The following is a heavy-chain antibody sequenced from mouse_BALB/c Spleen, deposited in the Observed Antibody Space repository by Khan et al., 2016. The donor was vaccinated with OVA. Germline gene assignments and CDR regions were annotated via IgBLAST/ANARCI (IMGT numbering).Heavy chain of an antibody. J-gene: IGHJ3*01. CDR2: INPYNDGT. CDR3: ARDYGSSFWFAY. Sequence: EVQLQESGPELVKPGASVKMSCKASGYTFTNYIIHWVKQKPGQGLEWIGHINPYNDGTKYNENFKGKATLTSDQSSSTAYIDLSALTSEDSAVYYCARDYGSSFWFAYWGLGSLVTVSA. CDR1: GYTFTNYI. D-gene: IGHD1-1*01. V-gene: IGHV1S136*01.